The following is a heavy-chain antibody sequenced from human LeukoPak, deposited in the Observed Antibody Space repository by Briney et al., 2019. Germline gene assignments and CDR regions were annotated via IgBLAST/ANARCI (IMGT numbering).Heavy chain of an antibody. CDR2: IIPILGIA. CDR1: GGTFSSYA. V-gene: IGHV1-69*04. J-gene: IGHJ4*02. D-gene: IGHD4-11*01. CDR3: ARVTRNYSNLSN. Sequence: SVKVSCKASGGTFSSYAISWVRQAPGQGLEWMGRIIPILGIANYAQKFQGRVTITADKSTSTAYMELSSLRSEDTAVYYCARVTRNYSNLSNWGQGTLVTVSS.